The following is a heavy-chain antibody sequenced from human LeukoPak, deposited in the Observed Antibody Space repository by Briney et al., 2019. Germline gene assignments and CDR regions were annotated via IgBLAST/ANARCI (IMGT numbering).Heavy chain of an antibody. CDR3: ARAASYSEYYYYYMDV. CDR2: IRGTGTTT. J-gene: IGHJ6*03. CDR1: GFTFSDHA. V-gene: IGHV3-23*01. Sequence: GGSLRLSCAASGFTFSDHAMSWVRQAPGKGLEWVSAIRGTGTTTFYAASVKGRFTISRDNSKNTADLQMNSLRAEDTAVYYCARAASYSEYYYYYMDVWGKGTTVTVSS. D-gene: IGHD1-26*01.